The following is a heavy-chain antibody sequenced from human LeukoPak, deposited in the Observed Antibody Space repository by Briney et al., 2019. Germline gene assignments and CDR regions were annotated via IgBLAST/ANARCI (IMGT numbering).Heavy chain of an antibody. J-gene: IGHJ6*02. V-gene: IGHV3-48*01. Sequence: PGGSLRLSCAMSGFTLSHSQMNWVRQAPGKGLEWVSYINSGSEAIYYADSVKGRFIISRDNAKNSLYLQMSNLRAEDTAVYFCARGGGLDVWGQGATVTVSS. CDR1: GFTLSHSQ. CDR3: ARGGGLDV. D-gene: IGHD3-16*01. CDR2: INSGSEAI.